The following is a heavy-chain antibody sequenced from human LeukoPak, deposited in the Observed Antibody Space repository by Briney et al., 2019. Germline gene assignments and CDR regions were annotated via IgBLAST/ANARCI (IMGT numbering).Heavy chain of an antibody. Sequence: PGESLRLSCAASGFTVSDFYMSWVRQAPGKGLEWVSLIYVSGDTYYTDSVKGRFTISRDTSENTLYLQMNSLRVEDTAVYYCARDRLQYFDYWGQGTLVTVSS. V-gene: IGHV3-53*01. CDR2: IYVSGDT. D-gene: IGHD3-16*01. CDR1: GFTVSDFY. CDR3: ARDRLQYFDY. J-gene: IGHJ4*02.